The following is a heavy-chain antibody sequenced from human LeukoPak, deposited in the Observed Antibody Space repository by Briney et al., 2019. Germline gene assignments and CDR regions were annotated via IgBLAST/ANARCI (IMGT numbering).Heavy chain of an antibody. CDR1: GFTVSNTY. V-gene: IGHV3-53*01. CDR2: IYTGGIT. J-gene: IGHJ4*02. D-gene: IGHD3-10*01. Sequence: GGSLRLSCTASGFTVSNTYMSWVRQAPGKGLEGVSLIYTGGITDYADSVKGRFTMSRDKSKNTVYLQMNSLRAEDTAVYYCARDMSYTGSGFDYWGEGTLVIVSS. CDR3: ARDMSYTGSGFDY.